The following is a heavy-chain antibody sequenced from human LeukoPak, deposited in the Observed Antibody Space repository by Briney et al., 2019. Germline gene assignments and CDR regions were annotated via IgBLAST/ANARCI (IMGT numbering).Heavy chain of an antibody. V-gene: IGHV4-34*01. CDR2: INHSRST. Sequence: PSVTLSLTCAVYSGSFSGYYWSWIRQPQGKGLEWIGEINHSRSTNYNPSLKSRVTIAVDTSKNQFSLKLSSVTAADTAVYYCARGHPTGYCSGGSCYYYYYMDVWGKGTTVTVSS. D-gene: IGHD2-15*01. J-gene: IGHJ6*03. CDR1: SGSFSGYY. CDR3: ARGHPTGYCSGGSCYYYYYMDV.